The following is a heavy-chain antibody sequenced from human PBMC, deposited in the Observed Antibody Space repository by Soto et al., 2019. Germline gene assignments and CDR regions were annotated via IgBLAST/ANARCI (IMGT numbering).Heavy chain of an antibody. CDR1: GFSRSTFDVG. CDR2: IYWDDDK. V-gene: IGHV2-5*02. Sequence: QITLKESGPTLVKPTQTLTLTCTFSGFSRSTFDVGVGWIRQPPRKALEWLAVIYWDDDKRYSPSLKSRLTVTKDTSKNQVVLTMTNMDPGDTATYYCEHSSGGGNSAYVDYWGQGTLVTVSS. CDR3: EHSSGGGNSAYVDY. J-gene: IGHJ4*02. D-gene: IGHD2-21*02.